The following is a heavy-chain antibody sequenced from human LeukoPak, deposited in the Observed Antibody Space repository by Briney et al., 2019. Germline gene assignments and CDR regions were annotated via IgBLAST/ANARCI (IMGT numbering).Heavy chain of an antibody. J-gene: IGHJ4*02. CDR1: GFSFSTSW. V-gene: IGHV3-7*05. CDR2: IKEDVSEK. CDR3: ARGRRLQDY. Sequence: GGSLRLSCAASGFSFSTSWMSWVRQAPGKGLEWVANIKEDVSEKNYVDSVKGRFTISRDNAKNSLYLQQNSLRGEDTAVYCCARGRRLQDYWGQGTLVTVSS.